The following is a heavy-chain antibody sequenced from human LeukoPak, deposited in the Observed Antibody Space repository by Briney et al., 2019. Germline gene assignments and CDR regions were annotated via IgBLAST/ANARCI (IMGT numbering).Heavy chain of an antibody. V-gene: IGHV3-53*01. D-gene: IGHD6-13*01. J-gene: IGHJ4*02. Sequence: PGGSLRLSCAASGFTFSSYAMSWVRQAPGKRLEWVSVIYSGGSTYYADSVKGRFTISRDNSKNTLYLQMNSLRAEDTAVYYCARVSSSWPKGYFDYWGQGTLVTVSS. CDR1: GFTFSSYA. CDR2: IYSGGST. CDR3: ARVSSSWPKGYFDY.